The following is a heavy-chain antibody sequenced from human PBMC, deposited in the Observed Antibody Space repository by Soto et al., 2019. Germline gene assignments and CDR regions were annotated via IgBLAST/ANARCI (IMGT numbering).Heavy chain of an antibody. CDR1: GFTFSSSG. D-gene: IGHD1-1*01. Sequence: SVKVSCKASGFTFSSSGIHWVRQARGQRIEWIGWIVVGSGNTNYAQKFQERVTISRDNVKISLILQMNSLRVEDTAVYYCVRDKRAVESPYNWFDPWGQGTLVTVSS. CDR2: IVVGSGNT. J-gene: IGHJ5*02. V-gene: IGHV1-58*02. CDR3: VRDKRAVESPYNWFDP.